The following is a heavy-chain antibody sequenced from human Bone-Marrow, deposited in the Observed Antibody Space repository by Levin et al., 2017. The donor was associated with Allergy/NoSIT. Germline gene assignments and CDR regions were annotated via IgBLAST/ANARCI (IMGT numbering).Heavy chain of an antibody. CDR3: AGHCDDFWSGCLDV. CDR1: GFTFGASF. CDR2: ISSGGSSM. D-gene: IGHD3-3*01. V-gene: IGHV3-11*01. J-gene: IGHJ6*02. Sequence: PGGSLRLSCTASGFTFGASFMTWIRQAPGKGLEWVSYISSGGSSMYYADSVKGRFIISRDNAKNSLYLEMNSLRVDDTALYYCAGHCDDFWSGCLDVWGQGTTVTVSS.